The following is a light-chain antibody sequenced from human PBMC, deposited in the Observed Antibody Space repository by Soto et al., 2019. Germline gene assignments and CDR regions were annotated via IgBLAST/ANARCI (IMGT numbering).Light chain of an antibody. CDR3: QQYGSSPLT. J-gene: IGKJ4*01. CDR1: QSVSSSY. CDR2: GAS. V-gene: IGKV3-20*01. Sequence: EIVLTQSPGTLSLSPGERATLSCRASQSVSSSYLAWYQQKPGQAPRLLIYGASIRATGIPDRFSGSGSGTGFLLTIRRLEPEDFAVYYGQQYGSSPLTFGGGTKVEIK.